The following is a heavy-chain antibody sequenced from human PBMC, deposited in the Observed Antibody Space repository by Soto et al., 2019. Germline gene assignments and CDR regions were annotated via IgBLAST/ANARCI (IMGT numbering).Heavy chain of an antibody. CDR1: GYTFSKYT. D-gene: IGHD1-26*01. Sequence: QVQLVQSGAEVKKPGASVKVSCKASGYTFSKYTMHWVRQAPGQRLQWMGWINAGNGDTKYSQNFQGRVTITRDTSASTAYMELSSLRSEDTAVYYCARDLLLGTTVGYYYYGMDVWGQGTTVTVSS. CDR3: ARDLLLGTTVGYYYYGMDV. CDR2: INAGNGDT. J-gene: IGHJ6*02. V-gene: IGHV1-3*01.